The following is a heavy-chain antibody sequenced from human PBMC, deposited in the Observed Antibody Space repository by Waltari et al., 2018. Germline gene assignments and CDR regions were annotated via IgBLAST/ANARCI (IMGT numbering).Heavy chain of an antibody. CDR1: GFTFSSYS. CDR3: AREGFYGDPPYFDY. D-gene: IGHD4-17*01. CDR2: ISSSSSYI. V-gene: IGHV3-21*01. J-gene: IGHJ4*02. Sequence: EVQLVESGGGLVKPGRSLRLSCAASGFTFSSYSMNWVRQAPGKGLEWVSSISSSSSYIYYADSVKGRFTISRDNAKNSLYLQMNSLRAEDTAVYYCAREGFYGDPPYFDYWGQGTLVTVSS.